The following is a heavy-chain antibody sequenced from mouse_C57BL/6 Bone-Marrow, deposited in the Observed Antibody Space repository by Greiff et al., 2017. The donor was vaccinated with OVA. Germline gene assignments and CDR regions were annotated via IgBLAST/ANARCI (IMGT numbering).Heavy chain of an antibody. J-gene: IGHJ2*01. V-gene: IGHV10-3*01. Sequence: EVQRVESGGGLVQPKGSLKLSCAASGFTFNTYAMHWVRQAPGKGLEWVARIRSKSSNYATYYADSVKDRFTISRDDSQSMLYLQMNNLKTEDTAMYYCVRDHDYDGTLYYFDYWGQGTTLTVSS. CDR1: GFTFNTYA. CDR2: IRSKSSNYAT. D-gene: IGHD2-4*01. CDR3: VRDHDYDGTLYYFDY.